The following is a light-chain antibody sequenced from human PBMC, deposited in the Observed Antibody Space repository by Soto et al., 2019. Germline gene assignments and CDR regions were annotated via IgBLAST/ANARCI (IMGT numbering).Light chain of an antibody. J-gene: IGLJ3*02. CDR1: SSDVGSYNR. CDR2: QVS. V-gene: IGLV2-18*02. Sequence: QSVLTQPPSVSGSPGQSVTISCTGTSSDVGSYNRVSWYQQPPGTAPKLMICQVSNRPSGVPDRFSGSKSGNTASLTISGLQAEDEADYYCSSYTSSGTCLFGGGTKLTVL. CDR3: SSYTSSGTCL.